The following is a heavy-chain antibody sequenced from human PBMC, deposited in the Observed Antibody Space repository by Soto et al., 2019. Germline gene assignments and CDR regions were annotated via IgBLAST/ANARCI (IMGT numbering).Heavy chain of an antibody. CDR1: GFTFSSYA. CDR2: ISGTGGNT. CDR3: AKFFVETGGSSGWPWSFHF. J-gene: IGHJ4*02. Sequence: EVQLLESGGGLVQPGGSLRLSCAASGFTFSSYAMSWVRQAPGKGLEWVSAISGTGGNTYYADSVKGGFTISRHNSRNTLHLQMNSLRAEYTAIYYCAKFFVETGGSSGWPWSFHFWGQGTLVTVSS. V-gene: IGHV3-23*01. D-gene: IGHD6-25*01.